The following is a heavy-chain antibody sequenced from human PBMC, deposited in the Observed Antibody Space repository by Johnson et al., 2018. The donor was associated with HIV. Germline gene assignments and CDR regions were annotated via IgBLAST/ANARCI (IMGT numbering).Heavy chain of an antibody. V-gene: IGHV3-30*04. CDR2: ISYDGSNK. Sequence: QVQLVESGGGLVQPGRSLRLSCAASGFTFSSYAMHWVRQAPGKGLEWVAVISYDGSNKYYADSVKGRFTISRDNSKNTLYLQMNSLRPEDTAVYYCARDSGSGWGGDAFEFWGQGTTVTVSS. CDR1: GFTFSSYA. J-gene: IGHJ3*01. CDR3: ARDSGSGWGGDAFEF. D-gene: IGHD6-19*01.